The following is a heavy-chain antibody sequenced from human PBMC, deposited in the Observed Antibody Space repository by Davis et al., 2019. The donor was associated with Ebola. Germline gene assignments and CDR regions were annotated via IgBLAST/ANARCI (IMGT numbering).Heavy chain of an antibody. V-gene: IGHV3-23*01. J-gene: IGHJ6*04. D-gene: IGHD6-19*01. CDR2: VTSSGGGT. Sequence: GESLKISCAASGFTFSANAMTWARQAPGKGLEWVSAVTSSGGGTYYADSVKGRFTISRDNSKNTLYLQMNSLRVEDTAVYYCAKGGSGWPSDYSYGMGVWGKGTTVTVSS. CDR1: GFTFSANA. CDR3: AKGGSGWPSDYSYGMGV.